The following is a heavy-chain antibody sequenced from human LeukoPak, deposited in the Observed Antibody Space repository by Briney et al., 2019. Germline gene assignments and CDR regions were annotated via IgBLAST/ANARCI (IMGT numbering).Heavy chain of an antibody. Sequence: SETLSLTCTVSGGSISSYYWSWIRQPPGKGLEWIGYIYYSGSTNYNPSLKSRVTISVDTSKNQFSLKLSSVTAADTAVYYCAGDGYSSSLKGAFDIWGQGTMVTVSS. V-gene: IGHV4-59*01. D-gene: IGHD6-13*01. CDR1: GGSISSYY. J-gene: IGHJ3*02. CDR3: AGDGYSSSLKGAFDI. CDR2: IYYSGST.